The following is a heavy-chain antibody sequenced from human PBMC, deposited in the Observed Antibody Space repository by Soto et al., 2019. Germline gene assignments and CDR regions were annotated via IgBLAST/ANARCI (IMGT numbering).Heavy chain of an antibody. CDR2: MNPNTGDT. CDR1: GYTFISYD. CDR3: ARGDGYSFDY. Sequence: QVQLVQSGAEVKKPGASVKVSCKASGYTFISYDINWVRQATGQGLEWMGWMNPNTGDTAYAQKFQGRITMTRNTSINTANLELSSLRSDDTAVYFCARGDGYSFDYWGQGTLVTVSS. V-gene: IGHV1-8*01. D-gene: IGHD4-4*01. J-gene: IGHJ4*02.